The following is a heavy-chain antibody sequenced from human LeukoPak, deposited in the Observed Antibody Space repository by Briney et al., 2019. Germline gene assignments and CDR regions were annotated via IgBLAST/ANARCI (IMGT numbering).Heavy chain of an antibody. CDR3: ARDSAYSNSFDY. D-gene: IGHD6-6*01. Sequence: SESLSLTCTVSGGSISSYYWSWIRQPPGKGLEWIGYIYYSGRTNYNTSLKSRVTISVDTSKNQFSLKLSSVTAADTAVYYCARDSAYSNSFDYWGQGTLVTVSP. J-gene: IGHJ4*02. CDR1: GGSISSYY. CDR2: IYYSGRT. V-gene: IGHV4-59*01.